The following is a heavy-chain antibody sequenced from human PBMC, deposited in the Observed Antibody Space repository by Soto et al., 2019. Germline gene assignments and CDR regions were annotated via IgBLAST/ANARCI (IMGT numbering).Heavy chain of an antibody. D-gene: IGHD5-12*01. CDR3: ARGGGRGYNELDP. Sequence: QVQLVQSGAEVKKPGASVKVSCKASGYTFTAYYMHWVRQAPGQGLEWMGWINPNSGGTYHAQNFQGRVTMTRDTSTTTGYMELASLRSDDTAVYYCARGGGRGYNELDPWGHGTLVIVSS. V-gene: IGHV1-2*02. CDR2: INPNSGGT. CDR1: GYTFTAYY. J-gene: IGHJ5*02.